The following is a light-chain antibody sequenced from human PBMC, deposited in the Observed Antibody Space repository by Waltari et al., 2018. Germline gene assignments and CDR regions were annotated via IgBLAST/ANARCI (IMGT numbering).Light chain of an antibody. CDR3: QQYDYWPPLT. J-gene: IGKJ4*01. V-gene: IGKV3-15*01. Sequence: EIVVTQSPATLSVSPGERATLSCRASQSVGRNLARYQQKPGQSPRLLIYSASARATGVPARFSGSGSGTDFTLTISSLQSEDFAVYYCQQYDYWPPLTFGGGTKVEIK. CDR2: SAS. CDR1: QSVGRN.